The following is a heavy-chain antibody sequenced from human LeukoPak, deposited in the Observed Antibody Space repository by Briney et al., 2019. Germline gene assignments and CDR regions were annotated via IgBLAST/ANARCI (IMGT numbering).Heavy chain of an antibody. CDR1: GGSISSGSYY. J-gene: IGHJ2*01. Sequence: PSQTLSLTCTVSGGSISSGSYYWSWIRQPAGKGLEWIGYIYYSGSTNYNPSLKSRVTISVDTSKNQFSLKLSSVTAADTAVYYCARWGEVYWYFDLWGRGTQVTVSS. V-gene: IGHV4-61*10. D-gene: IGHD3-16*01. CDR2: IYYSGST. CDR3: ARWGEVYWYFDL.